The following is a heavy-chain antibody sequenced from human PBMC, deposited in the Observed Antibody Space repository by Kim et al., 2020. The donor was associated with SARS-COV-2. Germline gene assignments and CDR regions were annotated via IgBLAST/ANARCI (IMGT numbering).Heavy chain of an antibody. Sequence: YESCVNDQFTSSRDNTKNTMYLQMNSLGAEDTAVYYCAGVECGSCYTFDYWDQGSLVTVSS. J-gene: IGHJ4*02. D-gene: IGHD2-15*01. V-gene: IGHV3-53*01. CDR3: AGVECGSCYTFDY.